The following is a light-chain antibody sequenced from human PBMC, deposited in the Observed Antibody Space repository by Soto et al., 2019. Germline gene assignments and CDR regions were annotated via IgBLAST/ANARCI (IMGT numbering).Light chain of an antibody. V-gene: IGKV1-5*03. CDR1: PSISSW. CDR3: HQYNDPSGM. CDR2: KAK. Sequence: DLQMTQSPSTLSASVGDIVTITCRASPSISSWLAWYQQKPGKDPNLLIHKAKSLKSGVPSRFSGSGSGTEFPLSIRSLQPEDFPPYYCHQYNDPSGMFGQGTKWEI. J-gene: IGKJ1*01.